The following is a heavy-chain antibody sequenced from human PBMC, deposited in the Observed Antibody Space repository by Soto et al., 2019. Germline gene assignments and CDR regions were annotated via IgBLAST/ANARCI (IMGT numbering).Heavy chain of an antibody. D-gene: IGHD2-15*01. Sequence: QVQLVQSGAEVKKPGASVKISCKASGYTFTRYTMNWVRQAPGQRLEWMGWINPDNGNTKSSQKFQDRVIITRDTAASTTYMDLSSLRSEVTAVYYCARGIATGRVDPWGQGTLVTLSS. V-gene: IGHV1-3*01. CDR3: ARGIATGRVDP. CDR1: GYTFTRYT. J-gene: IGHJ5*02. CDR2: INPDNGNT.